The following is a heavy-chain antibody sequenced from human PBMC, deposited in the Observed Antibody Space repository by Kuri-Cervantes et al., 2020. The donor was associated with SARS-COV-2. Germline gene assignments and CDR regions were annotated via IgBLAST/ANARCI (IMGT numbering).Heavy chain of an antibody. D-gene: IGHD7-27*01. CDR1: GFTFSSYG. Sequence: GGSLRLSCAASGFTFSSYGMTWVRQAPGKGLEWVSSISSSSDYIYYADSVKGRFTVSRDNAKTSLYLQMNSLKPEDTAVYYCAREEGGELGEAFDYWGQGALVTVSS. CDR2: ISSSSDYI. V-gene: IGHV3-21*01. CDR3: AREEGGELGEAFDY. J-gene: IGHJ4*02.